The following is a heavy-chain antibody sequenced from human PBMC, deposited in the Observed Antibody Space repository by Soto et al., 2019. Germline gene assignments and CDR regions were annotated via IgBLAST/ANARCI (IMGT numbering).Heavy chain of an antibody. J-gene: IGHJ4*02. D-gene: IGHD1-26*01. Sequence: QVQLAESGGGVVQPGRSLRLSCAASGFTFSSYAMHWVRQAPGKGLEWVAVISYDGSSKSYADSVKGRFTISRDNSQNTLYLQMNSRRAEDTAVYYCASPSGSYDFDSWGQCTLVTVSS. CDR2: ISYDGSSK. CDR3: ASPSGSYDFDS. CDR1: GFTFSSYA. V-gene: IGHV3-30-3*01.